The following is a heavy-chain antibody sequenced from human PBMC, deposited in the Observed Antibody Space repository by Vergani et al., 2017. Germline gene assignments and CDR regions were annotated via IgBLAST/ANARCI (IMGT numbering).Heavy chain of an antibody. Sequence: EVQLVESGGGLVQPGRSLRLSCTASGFTFGDYAMSWFRQAPGKGLEWVGFIRSKAYGGTTEYAASVKGRFTISRDDSKSIAYLQMNSLKPEDTAVYYCTRVIAAGATNSGVDYWGQGTLVTVSS. CDR1: GFTFGDYA. J-gene: IGHJ4*02. CDR2: IRSKAYGGTT. D-gene: IGHD6-13*01. V-gene: IGHV3-49*03. CDR3: TRVIAAGATNSGVDY.